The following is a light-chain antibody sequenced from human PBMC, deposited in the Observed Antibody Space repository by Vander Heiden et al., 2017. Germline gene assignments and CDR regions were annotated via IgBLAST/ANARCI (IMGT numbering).Light chain of an antibody. CDR3: QRYYTNPPT. V-gene: IGKV4-1*01. CDR1: QSVLYTSKNTNC. J-gene: IGKJ4*01. CDR2: GAS. Sequence: DIAMTQSPDSPPVSLGERATIHCKSRQSVLYTSKNTNCSARYQRGPGQPPKLIIYGASTGESGVPDRYSGSGSETDFTLTMSSLQAEDVAIFYCQRYYTNPPTFGGGTKVEIK.